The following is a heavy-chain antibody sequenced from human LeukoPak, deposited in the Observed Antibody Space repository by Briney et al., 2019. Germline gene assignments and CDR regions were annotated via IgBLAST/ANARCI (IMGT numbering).Heavy chain of an antibody. V-gene: IGHV4-59*01. CDR1: GGSISSYY. CDR3: ARERPLIALAGTYFDY. Sequence: PSETLSLTCTVSGGSISSYYWSWIRQPPGKGLEWIGYIYYSGSTNYNPSLKSRVTISVDTSKNQFSLKLSSVTAADTAVYYCARERPLIALAGTYFDYWGQGALVTVSS. D-gene: IGHD6-19*01. CDR2: IYYSGST. J-gene: IGHJ4*02.